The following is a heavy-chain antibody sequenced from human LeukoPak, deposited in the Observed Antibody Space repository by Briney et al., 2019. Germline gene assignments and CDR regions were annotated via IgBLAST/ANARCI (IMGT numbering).Heavy chain of an antibody. Sequence: ETLSLTCTVSGGSIITNSYYWGWIRQPPGKGLEWVSAISGSGGSTHYADSVKGRFSISRDNSKNTLFLQMNSLRAEDTAVYYCAKDLARSTYDYESGVSYFDYWGQGTLVTVSS. CDR2: ISGSGGST. CDR3: AKDLARSTYDYESGVSYFDY. CDR1: GGSIITNSYY. V-gene: IGHV3-23*01. J-gene: IGHJ4*02. D-gene: IGHD3-22*01.